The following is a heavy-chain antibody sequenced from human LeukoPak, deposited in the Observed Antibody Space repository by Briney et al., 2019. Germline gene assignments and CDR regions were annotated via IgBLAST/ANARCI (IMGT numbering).Heavy chain of an antibody. J-gene: IGHJ4*02. D-gene: IGHD3-16*02. CDR1: GDSVSSNSAA. CDR3: ARGTLWGSYRYDHYYFDY. V-gene: IGHV6-1*01. CDR2: TYYRSKWYN. Sequence: SQTLSRTCAISGDSVSSNSAAWNWIRQSPSRGLEWLGRTYYRSKWYNDYAVSVKSRITINPDTSKNQFSLQLNSVTPEDTAVYYCARGTLWGSYRYDHYYFDYWGQGTLVTVSS.